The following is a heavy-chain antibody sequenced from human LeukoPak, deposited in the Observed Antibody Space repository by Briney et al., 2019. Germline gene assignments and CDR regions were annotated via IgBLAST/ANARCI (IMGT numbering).Heavy chain of an antibody. CDR2: IYYSGST. V-gene: IGHV4-39*07. J-gene: IGHJ5*02. Sequence: PSETLSLTCSVSGGSISSSSYYWGWIRQPPGKGLEWIRSIYYSGSTYYNPSLKSRVTISVDTSKNQFSLNLNSVTAADTAVYYCARGNCGSECPRYNWFDPWGQGTLVTVSS. D-gene: IGHD2-21*01. CDR1: GGSISSSSYY. CDR3: ARGNCGSECPRYNWFDP.